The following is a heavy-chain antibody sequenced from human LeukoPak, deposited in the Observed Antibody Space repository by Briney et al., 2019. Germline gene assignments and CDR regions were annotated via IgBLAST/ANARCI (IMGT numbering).Heavy chain of an antibody. Sequence: GSSVKVSCKASGGTFSSYAISWVRQAPGQGLEWMGRIIPIFGIANYARKFQGRVTITADKSTSTAYMELSSLRSEDTAVYYCARDLIGGIVGATDDAFDIWGQGTMVTVSS. CDR1: GGTFSSYA. CDR2: IIPIFGIA. D-gene: IGHD1-26*01. J-gene: IGHJ3*02. CDR3: ARDLIGGIVGATDDAFDI. V-gene: IGHV1-69*04.